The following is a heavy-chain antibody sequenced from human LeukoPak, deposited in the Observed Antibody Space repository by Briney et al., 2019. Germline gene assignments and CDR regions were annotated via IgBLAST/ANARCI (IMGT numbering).Heavy chain of an antibody. Sequence: SETLSLTCAVSGDSIGRGHWWTWVRQPPGKGLEWIGEIFHSGSTDYNPSLKSRVTIFVDKSKNQFSLRLTSVTAADTAVYYCAREITMVRAYYFDYWGQGTLVTVSS. CDR1: GDSIGRGHW. CDR2: IFHSGST. CDR3: AREITMVRAYYFDY. D-gene: IGHD3-10*01. V-gene: IGHV4-4*02. J-gene: IGHJ4*02.